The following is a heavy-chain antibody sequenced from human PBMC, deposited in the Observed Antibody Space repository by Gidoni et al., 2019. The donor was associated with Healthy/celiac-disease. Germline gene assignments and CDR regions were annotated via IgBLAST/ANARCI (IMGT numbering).Heavy chain of an antibody. V-gene: IGHV1-24*01. CDR2: FDPEDGET. CDR1: GYTLTELS. J-gene: IGHJ4*02. D-gene: IGHD5-18*01. CDR3: AMLLFDTAMVTHFDY. Sequence: HVQLLQSGAAVKKPGASVKVSCKVSGYTLTELSMHWVRQAPGKGLEWMGGFDPEDGETIYAQKFQGRVTMTEDTSTDTAYMELSSLRSEDTAVYYCAMLLFDTAMVTHFDYWGQGTLVTVSS.